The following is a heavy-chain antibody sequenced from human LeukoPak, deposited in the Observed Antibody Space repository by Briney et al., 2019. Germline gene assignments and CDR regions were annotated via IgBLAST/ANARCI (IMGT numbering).Heavy chain of an antibody. V-gene: IGHV4-34*01. CDR2: INHSGST. D-gene: IGHD5-12*01. CDR3: ARVSRYSGYPGDY. CDR1: GFSFSSYS. J-gene: IGHJ4*02. Sequence: GSLRLSCVASGFSFSSYSINWVRQAPGKGLEWIGEINHSGSTNYNPSLKSRVTISVDTSKNQFSLKLSSVTAADTAVYYCARVSRYSGYPGDYWGQGTLVTVSS.